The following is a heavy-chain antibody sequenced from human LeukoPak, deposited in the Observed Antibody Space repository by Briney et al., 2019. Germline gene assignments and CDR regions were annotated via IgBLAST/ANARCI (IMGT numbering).Heavy chain of an antibody. CDR3: ARQVGATHYYYYGMDV. Sequence: SETLSLTCTVSGGSVSSGSYYWSWIRQPPGKGLEWIGYIYYSGSTNYNPSLKSRVTISVDTSKNQFSLKLSSVTAADTAVYYCARQVGATHYYYYGMDVRGQGTTVTVSS. D-gene: IGHD1-26*01. CDR1: GGSVSSGSYY. CDR2: IYYSGST. V-gene: IGHV4-61*01. J-gene: IGHJ6*02.